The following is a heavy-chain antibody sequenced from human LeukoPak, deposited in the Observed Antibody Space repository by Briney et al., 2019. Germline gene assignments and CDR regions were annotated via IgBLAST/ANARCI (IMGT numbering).Heavy chain of an antibody. CDR3: ARVTDGYDFWSGQLYYYMDV. J-gene: IGHJ6*03. V-gene: IGHV3-48*01. CDR2: ISSSSTI. D-gene: IGHD3-3*01. CDR1: GFTFSSYS. Sequence: GGSLRLSCAASGFTFSSYSMNWGRQAPGKGLEWVSYISSSSTIYYADSVKGRFTISRDNAKNSLYLQMNSLRAQDTAVYYCARVTDGYDFWSGQLYYYMDVWGKGTTVTVSS.